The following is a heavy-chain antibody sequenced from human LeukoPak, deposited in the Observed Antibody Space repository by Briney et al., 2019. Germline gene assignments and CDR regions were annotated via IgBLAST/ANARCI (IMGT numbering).Heavy chain of an antibody. CDR1: GDTFTTYD. CDR3: ARGRGITMVRGPKGWFDP. J-gene: IGHJ5*02. D-gene: IGHD3-10*01. CDR2: MNPNSGNT. V-gene: IGHV1-8*01. Sequence: ASVKVSCKASGDTFTTYDINWVRQATGQGLEWMGWMNPNSGNTGYAQKFQGRVTMTRNPSITTAYMELSSLRSEDTAVYYCARGRGITMVRGPKGWFDPWGQGTLVTVSS.